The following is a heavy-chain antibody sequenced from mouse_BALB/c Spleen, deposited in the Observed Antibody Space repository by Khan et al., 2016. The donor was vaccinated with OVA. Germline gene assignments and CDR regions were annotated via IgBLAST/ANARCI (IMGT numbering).Heavy chain of an antibody. CDR3: ARGNYYGYYFDY. CDR2: ISYSGVT. V-gene: IGHV3-2*02. J-gene: IGHJ2*01. D-gene: IGHD1-1*01. CDR1: GYSITSGYA. Sequence: EVQLQESGPGLVKPSQSLSLTCTVTGYSITSGYAWNWIRQFPGNKLEWMGYISYSGVTSYNPSLKSRISITRDTSKNQFFLQFNSLTTEDTATYYCARGNYYGYYFDYWGQGTTLTVSS.